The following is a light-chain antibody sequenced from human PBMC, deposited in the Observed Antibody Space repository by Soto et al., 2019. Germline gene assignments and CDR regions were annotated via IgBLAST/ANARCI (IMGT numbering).Light chain of an antibody. CDR1: QSISSY. J-gene: IGKJ3*01. V-gene: IGKV1-39*01. Sequence: DIQMTQSPSSLSASVGDRVTITCRSSQSISSYLNWYQQNPGKAPKLLIYAASSLQSGATSRFSGGGSGAALSLTISSLKPEDFANYYCHQVYSNPLFTFSHGTKVDI. CDR3: HQVYSNPLFT. CDR2: AAS.